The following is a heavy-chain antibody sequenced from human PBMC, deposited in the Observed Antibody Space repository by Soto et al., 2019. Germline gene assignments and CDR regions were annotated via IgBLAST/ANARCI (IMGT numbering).Heavy chain of an antibody. CDR3: ARDSRYGDYVLDY. D-gene: IGHD4-17*01. J-gene: IGHJ4*02. CDR2: IIPIFGTA. V-gene: IGHV1-69*13. CDR1: RGTFSSYA. Sequence: AVKVSCKASRGTFSSYAISWVRQAPGQGLEWMGGIIPIFGTANYAQKFQGRVTITADESTSTAYMELSSLRSEDTAVYYCARDSRYGDYVLDYWGQGTLVTVSS.